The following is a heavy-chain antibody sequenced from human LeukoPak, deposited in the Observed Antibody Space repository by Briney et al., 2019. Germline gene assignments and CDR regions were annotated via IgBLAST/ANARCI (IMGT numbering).Heavy chain of an antibody. CDR3: AGRVGATWVDY. CDR1: GFTFSDNS. D-gene: IGHD1-26*01. Sequence: GGSLRLSCAASGFTFSDNSMNWVRQAPGKGLEWLSYISSSSSTMYYADSVKGRFTISRDNAKNSLYLQMDSLRAEDTAVYYCAGRVGATWVDYWGQGTLVTVSS. V-gene: IGHV3-48*04. CDR2: ISSSSSTM. J-gene: IGHJ4*02.